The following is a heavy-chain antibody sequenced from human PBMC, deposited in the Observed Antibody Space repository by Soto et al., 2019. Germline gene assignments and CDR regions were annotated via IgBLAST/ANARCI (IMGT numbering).Heavy chain of an antibody. CDR2: IYHSGST. D-gene: IGHD3-9*01. CDR1: GGSISSSNW. Sequence: PSETLSLTCAVSGGSISSSNWWSWVRQPPGKGLEWIGEIYHSGSTNYNPSLKSRVTISVDKSKNQFSLKLSSVTAADTAVYYCARVGHYDILTGRRFDPWGQGTLVTVSS. V-gene: IGHV4-4*02. J-gene: IGHJ5*02. CDR3: ARVGHYDILTGRRFDP.